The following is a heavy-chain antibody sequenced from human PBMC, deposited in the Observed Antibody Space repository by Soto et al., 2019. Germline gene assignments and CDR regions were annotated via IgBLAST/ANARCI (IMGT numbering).Heavy chain of an antibody. CDR2: IWYDGSNK. D-gene: IGHD6-13*01. V-gene: IGHV3-33*01. CDR1: GFTFSSYG. J-gene: IGHJ6*02. Sequence: ESGGGVVQPGRSLRLSCAASGFTFSSYGMHWVRQAPGKGLEWVAVIWYDGSNKYYADSVKGRFTISRDNSKNTLYLQMNSLRAEDTAVYYCARGQAAAGYYYYYGMDVWGQGTTVTVSS. CDR3: ARGQAAAGYYYYYGMDV.